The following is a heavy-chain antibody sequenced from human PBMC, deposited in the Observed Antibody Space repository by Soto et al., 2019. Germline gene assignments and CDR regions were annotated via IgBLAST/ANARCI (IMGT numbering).Heavy chain of an antibody. CDR2: IKQDGSEK. CDR1: GFTFSSYW. D-gene: IGHD3-10*01. V-gene: IGHV3-7*01. J-gene: IGHJ6*03. CDR3: ARSGVTMVRGNMNGGPQEYYYMDV. Sequence: GGSLRLSCAASGFTFSSYWMSWVRQAPGKGLEWVANIKQDGSEKYYVDSVKGRFTISRDNAKNSLYVQMNSLRAEDTAVYYCARSGVTMVRGNMNGGPQEYYYMDVWGKGTTVTVSS.